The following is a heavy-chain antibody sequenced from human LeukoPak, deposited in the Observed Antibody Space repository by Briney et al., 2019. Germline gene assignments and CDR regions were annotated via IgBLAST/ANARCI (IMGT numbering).Heavy chain of an antibody. CDR2: ISYDGSNK. J-gene: IGHJ4*02. Sequence: PGGSLRLSCAASGFTFSSSWMSWVRQAPGKGLEWVAVISYDGSNKYYADSVKGRFTISRDNSKNTLYLQMNSLRAEDTAVYYCARSNLGQLDYWGQGTLVTVSS. CDR1: GFTFSSSW. D-gene: IGHD1-14*01. V-gene: IGHV3-30*03. CDR3: ARSNLGQLDY.